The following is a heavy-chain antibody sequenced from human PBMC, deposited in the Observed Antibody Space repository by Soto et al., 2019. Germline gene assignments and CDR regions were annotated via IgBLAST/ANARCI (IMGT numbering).Heavy chain of an antibody. CDR3: TTGLGDSSGYYYDY. CDR1: GFTFSNAW. J-gene: IGHJ4*02. V-gene: IGHV3-15*07. CDR2: IKSKTDGGTI. Sequence: PGGSLRLSCAASGFTFSNAWMNWVRQAPGKGLEWVGRIKSKTDGGTIDYAAPVKGRFTISRDDSKNTLYLQMNSLKTEDTAVYYCTTGLGDSSGYYYDYWGQGTLVTVSS. D-gene: IGHD3-22*01.